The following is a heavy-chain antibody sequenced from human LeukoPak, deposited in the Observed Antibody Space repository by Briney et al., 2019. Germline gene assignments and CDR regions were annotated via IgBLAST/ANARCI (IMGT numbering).Heavy chain of an antibody. CDR1: GGSISSSSYY. D-gene: IGHD6-19*01. Sequence: SETLSLTCTVSGGSISSSSYYWGWIRQPPGKGLEWIGSIYYSGSTYYNPSLKSRVTISVDTSKNQFSLKLSSVTAEDTAVYYCARGGVQWLVTFDYWGQGTLVTVSS. CDR2: IYYSGST. J-gene: IGHJ4*02. V-gene: IGHV4-39*07. CDR3: ARGGVQWLVTFDY.